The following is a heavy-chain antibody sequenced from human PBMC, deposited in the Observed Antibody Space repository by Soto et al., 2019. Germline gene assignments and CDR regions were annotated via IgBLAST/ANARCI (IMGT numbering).Heavy chain of an antibody. CDR3: ARSVAVARSLFDY. V-gene: IGHV4-30-4*01. CDR1: GGSISNGDYY. D-gene: IGHD6-19*01. Sequence: QVQLQESGPGLVKPSQTLSLTCTVSGGSISNGDYYWSWIRQPPGKGLEWIGYIQYSGSASYNPPLKSRVSISVDTSKNHFSLKLSSVTAADTALYYCARSVAVARSLFDYWGQGTLVTVSA. J-gene: IGHJ4*02. CDR2: IQYSGSA.